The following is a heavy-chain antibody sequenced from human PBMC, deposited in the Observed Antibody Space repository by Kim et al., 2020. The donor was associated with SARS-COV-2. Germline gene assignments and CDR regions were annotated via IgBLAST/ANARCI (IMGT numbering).Heavy chain of an antibody. V-gene: IGHV3-53*01. CDR1: GFTVSSNY. CDR2: IYSGGTT. CDR3: ARGAGSWYDGEGGLDY. D-gene: IGHD6-13*01. J-gene: IGHJ4*02. Sequence: GGSLRLSCAASGFTVSSNYMSWVRQAPGKGLEWVSVIYSGGTTYYADSVKGRFTISRDNSKNTLYLQMNSLRAEDTAVYYCARGAGSWYDGEGGLDYWGQGTLVTVSS.